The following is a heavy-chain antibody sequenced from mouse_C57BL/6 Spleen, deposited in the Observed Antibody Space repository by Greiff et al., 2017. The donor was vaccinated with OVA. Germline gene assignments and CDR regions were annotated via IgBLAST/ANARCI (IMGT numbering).Heavy chain of an antibody. Sequence: QVQLQQPGAELVMPGASVKLSCKASGYTFTSYWMHWVKQRPGQGLEWIGEIDPSDSYTNYNQKFKGKSTLTVDKSSSTAYMQLSSLTSEDTAVEYGARWGDRDSNYLDYWGQGTTLTVSS. D-gene: IGHD2-5*01. V-gene: IGHV1-69*01. CDR2: IDPSDSYT. J-gene: IGHJ2*01. CDR1: GYTFTSYW. CDR3: ARWGDRDSNYLDY.